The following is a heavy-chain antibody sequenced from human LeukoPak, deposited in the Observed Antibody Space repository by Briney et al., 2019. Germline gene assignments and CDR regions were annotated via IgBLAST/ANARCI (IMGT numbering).Heavy chain of an antibody. J-gene: IGHJ3*02. Sequence: GGSLRLSCAASGFTFSNAWMSWVRQAPGKGLEWVGRIKSKTDGGTTAYAAPVKGRFTISRDDSKNTLYLQMNSLKTEDTAVYYCTSRLYCSSTSCPIDAFDIWGQGTMVTVSS. CDR3: TSRLYCSSTSCPIDAFDI. V-gene: IGHV3-15*01. CDR2: IKSKTDGGTT. D-gene: IGHD2-2*01. CDR1: GFTFSNAW.